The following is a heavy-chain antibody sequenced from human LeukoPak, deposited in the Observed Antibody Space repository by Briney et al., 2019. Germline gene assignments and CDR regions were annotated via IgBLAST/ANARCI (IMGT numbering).Heavy chain of an antibody. CDR1: GGTFSSYA. V-gene: IGHV1-69*05. Sequence: SVKVSCKASGGTFSSYAISWVRQAPGQGLEWMGGFIPIFGTANYAQKFQGRVTITTDESTSTAYMELSSLRSEDTAVYYCATHAGYCSSTSCYRYYYMDVWGKGTTVTVSS. D-gene: IGHD2-2*02. CDR3: ATHAGYCSSTSCYRYYYMDV. J-gene: IGHJ6*03. CDR2: FIPIFGTA.